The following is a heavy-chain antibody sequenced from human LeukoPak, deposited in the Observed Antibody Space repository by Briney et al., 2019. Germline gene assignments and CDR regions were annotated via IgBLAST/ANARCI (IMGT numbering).Heavy chain of an antibody. CDR1: GGSISSSSYY. J-gene: IGHJ4*02. Sequence: ETLSLTCTVSGGSISSSSYYWGWIRQPPGKGLEWVSAISGSGGSTYYADSVKGRFTISRDNSKNTLYLQMNSLRAEDTAVYYCAKVLGYSGYVGCVGYWGQGTLVTVSS. D-gene: IGHD5-12*01. CDR2: ISGSGGST. CDR3: AKVLGYSGYVGCVGY. V-gene: IGHV3-23*01.